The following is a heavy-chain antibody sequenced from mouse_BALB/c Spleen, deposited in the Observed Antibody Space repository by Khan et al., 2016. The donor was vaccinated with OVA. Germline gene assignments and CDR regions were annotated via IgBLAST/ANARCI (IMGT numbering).Heavy chain of an antibody. CDR3: ARIWGGDFDY. J-gene: IGHJ2*01. Sequence: EVKLEVSGPGLVKPSQSLSLTCTVTGYSITSDYAWNWIRQFPGNKLEWLGFISYSGNTNYNPSLKSRISITRDTSKNQFFLQLNSVTTEDTATYYCARIWGGDFDYWGQGTTLTVSS. V-gene: IGHV3-2*02. CDR2: ISYSGNT. CDR1: GYSITSDYA.